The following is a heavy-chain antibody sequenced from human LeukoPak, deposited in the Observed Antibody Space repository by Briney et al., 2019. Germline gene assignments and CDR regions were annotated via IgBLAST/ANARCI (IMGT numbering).Heavy chain of an antibody. V-gene: IGHV4-4*07. J-gene: IGHJ5*02. Sequence: RTSETLSLTCTVSGGSISSYYWSWIRQPAGKGLEWIGRIYTSGSTNYNPSLKSRVTMSVDMSKNQFSLKLSSVTAADTAVYYCARDQISGVRSWFGPKFDPWGQGTLVTVSS. CDR2: IYTSGST. CDR3: ARDQISGVRSWFGPKFDP. D-gene: IGHD3/OR15-3a*01. CDR1: GGSISSYY.